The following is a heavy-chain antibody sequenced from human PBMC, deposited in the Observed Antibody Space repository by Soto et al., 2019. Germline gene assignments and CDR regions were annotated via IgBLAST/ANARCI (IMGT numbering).Heavy chain of an antibody. CDR1: GYTFTSYG. J-gene: IGHJ4*02. CDR2: ISAYNGKT. V-gene: IGHV1-18*01. Sequence: QVQLVQSGAEVKKPGASVKVSCKASGYTFTSYGISWVRQAPGQGLEWMGWISAYNGKTNYAQKVQGRVTMTTDPATITACLSLRTLTPDDTAVYYCARGSNDIGYWGQGTQVPVSA. D-gene: IGHD1-1*01. CDR3: ARGSNDIGY.